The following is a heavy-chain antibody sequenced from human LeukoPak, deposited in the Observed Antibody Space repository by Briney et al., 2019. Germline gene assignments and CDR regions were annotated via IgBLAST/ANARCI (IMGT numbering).Heavy chain of an antibody. D-gene: IGHD2-2*01. CDR1: GFTFSSYS. CDR3: ARGYCSSSSCFFAFDI. CDR2: ISSSSSYI. J-gene: IGHJ3*02. Sequence: GGSLRLSRAASGFTFSSYSMNWVRQTPGKGLEWVSSISSSSSYIYYADSLKGRFTISRDNAKNSLYLQMNSLRAEDTAVYYCARGYCSSSSCFFAFDIWGQGTMVTVSS. V-gene: IGHV3-21*01.